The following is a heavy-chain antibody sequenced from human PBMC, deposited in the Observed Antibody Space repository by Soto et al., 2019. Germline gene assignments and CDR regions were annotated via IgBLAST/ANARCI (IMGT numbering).Heavy chain of an antibody. CDR3: ARDDYYDSSGYDY. CDR2: IYYSGGT. D-gene: IGHD3-22*01. J-gene: IGHJ4*02. V-gene: IGHV4-59*01. CDR1: GGSISSYY. Sequence: PSETLSLTCTVSGGSISSYYWSWIRQPPGKGLEWIGYIYYSGGTNYTPSLKSRVTLSVDTSKNQFSLKLSSETAADTAVSYCARDDYYDSSGYDYWGQGTLVTVSS.